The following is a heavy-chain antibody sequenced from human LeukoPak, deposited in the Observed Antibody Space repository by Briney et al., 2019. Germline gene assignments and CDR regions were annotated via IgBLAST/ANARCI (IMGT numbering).Heavy chain of an antibody. D-gene: IGHD6-13*01. CDR2: ITSSGSTI. CDR3: ARIGSSWPNWFDP. V-gene: IGHV3-11*01. Sequence: KAGGSLRLSCAASGFRFSDYYMTWIRQAPGKGLEWVSHITSSGSTIHYADSVKGRFTISRDNAKNSLYLQMSSLRAEDTAVYYCARIGSSWPNWFDPWGQGTLVTVSS. J-gene: IGHJ5*02. CDR1: GFRFSDYY.